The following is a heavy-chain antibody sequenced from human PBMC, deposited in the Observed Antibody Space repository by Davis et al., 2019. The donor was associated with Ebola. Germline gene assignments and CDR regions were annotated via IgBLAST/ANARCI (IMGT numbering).Heavy chain of an antibody. V-gene: IGHV3-73*01. Sequence: GESLKISCAASGFTFSDSAMHWVRQASGRGLEWVGRIRSKANSYATTYAASVKGRFTISRDNAKNSLYLQMNSLRAEDTAVYYCARGMTTVTTGWFDPWGQGTLVTVSS. CDR3: ARGMTTVTTGWFDP. J-gene: IGHJ5*02. CDR2: IRSKANSYAT. CDR1: GFTFSDSA. D-gene: IGHD4-17*01.